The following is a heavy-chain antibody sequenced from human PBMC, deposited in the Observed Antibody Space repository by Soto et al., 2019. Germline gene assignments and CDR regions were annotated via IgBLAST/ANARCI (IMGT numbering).Heavy chain of an antibody. CDR1: GFTVNSNH. CDR3: GRDAQKLM. J-gene: IGHJ4*02. Sequence: GGSLRLSCAASGFTVNSNHMSWVRQAPGKGLEWVANIRQDGNEKYYVDSVKGRFTISRDNAKSSLYLHMDSLRVEDTAVYYCGRDAQKLMWGQETLFTFP. V-gene: IGHV3-7*01. D-gene: IGHD1-1*01. CDR2: IRQDGNEK.